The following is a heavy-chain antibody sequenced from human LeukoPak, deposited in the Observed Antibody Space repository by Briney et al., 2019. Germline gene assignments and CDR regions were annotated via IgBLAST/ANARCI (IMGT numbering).Heavy chain of an antibody. Sequence: PSETLFLICTVSGGSISSGGYYWSWIRQHPGKGLEWIGYIYYSGSTYYNPSFKSRVTISVDTSKNQFSLKLSSVTAADTAVYYCARYYDSSGYAPSWYFDYWGQGTLVTVSS. J-gene: IGHJ4*02. D-gene: IGHD3-22*01. CDR1: GGSISSGGYY. CDR2: IYYSGST. CDR3: ARYYDSSGYAPSWYFDY. V-gene: IGHV4-31*03.